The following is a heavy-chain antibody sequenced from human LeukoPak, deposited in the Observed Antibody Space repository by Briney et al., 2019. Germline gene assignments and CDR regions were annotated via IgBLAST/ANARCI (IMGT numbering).Heavy chain of an antibody. CDR1: GGSISSGDYY. V-gene: IGHV4-30-4*08. D-gene: IGHD2-2*01. CDR2: IYYSGST. J-gene: IGHJ3*02. CDR3: ARDRGYCSSTSCYDAFDI. Sequence: PSETLSLTCTVSGGSISSGDYYWSWIRQPPGKGLEWIGYIYYSGSTYYNPSLKSRVTISVDTSKNQFSLKLSSVTAADTAVYYCARDRGYCSSTSCYDAFDIWGQGTMVTVSS.